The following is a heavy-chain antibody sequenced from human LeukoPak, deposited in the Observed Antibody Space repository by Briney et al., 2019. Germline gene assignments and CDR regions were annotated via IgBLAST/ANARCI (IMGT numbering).Heavy chain of an antibody. Sequence: PSETLSLTCTVSGGSISSGGYYWSWIRQHPGKGLEWIGYIYYSGSTNYNPSLKSRVTISVDTSKNQFSLKLSSVTAADTAVYCCAGSYDSSGYYYWGQGTLVTVSS. D-gene: IGHD3-22*01. CDR3: AGSYDSSGYYY. CDR1: GGSISSGGYY. V-gene: IGHV4-61*08. CDR2: IYYSGST. J-gene: IGHJ4*02.